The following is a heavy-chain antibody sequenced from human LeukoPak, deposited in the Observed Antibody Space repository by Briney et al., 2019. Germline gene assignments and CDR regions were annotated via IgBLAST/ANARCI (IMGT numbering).Heavy chain of an antibody. CDR2: LSGNGGST. J-gene: IGHJ6*02. Sequence: SGGSLRLSCSASGCTFSNYTRHWVREAPGKGLEYVSALSGNGGSTYYADSVRGRFTISRDNSKNTLYLQMNSLRVEDTAVYYCVKESRTYYSYDMDVWGQGTTVTVSS. CDR1: GCTFSNYT. CDR3: VKESRTYYSYDMDV. V-gene: IGHV3-64D*06.